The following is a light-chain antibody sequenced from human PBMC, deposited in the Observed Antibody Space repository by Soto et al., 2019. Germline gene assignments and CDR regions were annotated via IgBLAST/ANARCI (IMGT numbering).Light chain of an antibody. CDR1: ISDIGAYDY. V-gene: IGLV2-14*01. CDR3: FSLTTTSTHV. J-gene: IGLJ1*01. Sequence: QSVLAHPASLCGSPGQSITISCTGTISDIGAYDYVSWFQQHPGKAPKLMISEVNNRPSGVSNRFSGSKSGNTAYLTISGLQVEDEAEYFCFSLTTTSTHVFGTGTQVTV. CDR2: EVN.